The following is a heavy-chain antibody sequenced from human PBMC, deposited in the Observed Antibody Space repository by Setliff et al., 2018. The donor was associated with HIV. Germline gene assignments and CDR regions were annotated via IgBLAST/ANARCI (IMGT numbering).Heavy chain of an antibody. CDR2: TYYRSKWSN. CDR1: GDSVSSNTAA. V-gene: IGHV6-1*01. J-gene: IGHJ6*03. D-gene: IGHD3-16*01. CDR3: ARGGDWDYNYYMDV. Sequence: SQTLSLTCALSGDSVSSNTAAWNWIRQSPSRGLEWLGRTYYRSKWSNDYAVSVKSRITINPDTSKNQFSLQLNSVTPEDTAVYFRARGGDWDYNYYMDVWDKGTTVTVSS.